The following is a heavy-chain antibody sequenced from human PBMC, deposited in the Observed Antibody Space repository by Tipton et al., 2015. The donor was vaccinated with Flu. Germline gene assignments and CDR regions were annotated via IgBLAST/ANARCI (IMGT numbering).Heavy chain of an antibody. J-gene: IGHJ4*02. CDR2: IKQDGSEK. CDR3: ARDISSGWLDY. CDR1: GFTFSSYW. D-gene: IGHD6-19*01. Sequence: SLRLSCAASGFTFSSYWMSWVRQAPGKGLEWVASIKQDGSEKYYVDSVKGRFTISRDNAKNSLYLQMNSLRAEDTAVYYCARDISSGWLDYWGQGTLVTVSS. V-gene: IGHV3-7*01.